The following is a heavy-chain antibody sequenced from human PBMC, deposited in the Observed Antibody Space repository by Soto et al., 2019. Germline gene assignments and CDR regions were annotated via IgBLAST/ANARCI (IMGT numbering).Heavy chain of an antibody. V-gene: IGHV3-15*01. CDR2: IKSKTDGGTT. D-gene: IGHD5-12*01. J-gene: IGHJ4*02. CDR3: TTEMVATIGSLDY. Sequence: VQLVESGGGLVKPGGSLRLSCAASGFTFSNAWMSWVRQAPGKGLECVGRIKSKTDGGTTDYAAPVKGRFTISRDDSKNTLYLQMNSLKTEDTAVYYCTTEMVATIGSLDYWGQGTLVTVSS. CDR1: GFTFSNAW.